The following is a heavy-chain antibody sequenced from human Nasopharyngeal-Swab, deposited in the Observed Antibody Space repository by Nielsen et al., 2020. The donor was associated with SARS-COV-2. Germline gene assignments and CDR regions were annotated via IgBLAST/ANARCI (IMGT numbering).Heavy chain of an antibody. CDR2: IYYSGST. J-gene: IGHJ3*02. D-gene: IGHD2-21*01. V-gene: IGHV4-30-4*01. Sequence: SCTVSGGSISSGDYYWSWIRQPPGKGPEWIGYIYYSGSTYYNPSLKSRVTISVDTSKNQFSLKLSSVTAADTAVYNCARAGILWGINAFDIWGQGTMVTVSS. CDR1: GGSISSGDYY. CDR3: ARAGILWGINAFDI.